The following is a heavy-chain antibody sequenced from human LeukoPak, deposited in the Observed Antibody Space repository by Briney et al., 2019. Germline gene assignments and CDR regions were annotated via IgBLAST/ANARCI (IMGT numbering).Heavy chain of an antibody. D-gene: IGHD6-6*01. J-gene: IGHJ6*02. CDR3: ATALVRYYYYGMDV. Sequence: GASVKVSCKASGYTFTGYYIHWVRQAPGQGLEWMGWINPNSGGTNYAQKFQGRVTMTEDTSTDTAYMELSSLRSEDTAVYYCATALVRYYYYGMDVWGQGTTVTVSS. CDR2: INPNSGGT. V-gene: IGHV1-2*02. CDR1: GYTFTGYY.